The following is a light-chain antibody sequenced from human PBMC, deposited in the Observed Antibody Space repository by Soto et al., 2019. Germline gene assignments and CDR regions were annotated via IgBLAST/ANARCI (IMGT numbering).Light chain of an antibody. V-gene: IGKV1-39*01. CDR2: AAS. CDR3: QQTYSNLWT. CDR1: QSITY. Sequence: DIQMPQSPSSLSASVGDRVTITCRASQSITYLNWYQQKPGKAPKLLIYAASSLQSGVPSRFSGGGSGTAFTLTINSLQPEDFASYYCQQTYSNLWTFGQGTKVDIK. J-gene: IGKJ1*01.